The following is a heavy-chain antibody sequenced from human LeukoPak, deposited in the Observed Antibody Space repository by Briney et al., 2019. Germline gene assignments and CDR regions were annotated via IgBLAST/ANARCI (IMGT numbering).Heavy chain of an antibody. Sequence: PSETLSLTCIVSGGSISSSSYYWGWIRQPPGKGLEWIGNIFYSGTTYYNPSLKSRVTISVDTSKNQFSLKLSSVTAADTAVYYCARRDYYDSSIDYWGQGTLVTVSS. D-gene: IGHD3-22*01. CDR1: GGSISSSSYY. V-gene: IGHV4-39*01. CDR3: ARRDYYDSSIDY. J-gene: IGHJ4*02. CDR2: IFYSGTT.